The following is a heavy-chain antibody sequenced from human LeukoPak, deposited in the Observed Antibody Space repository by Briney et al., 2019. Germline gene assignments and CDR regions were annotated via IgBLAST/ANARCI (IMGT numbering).Heavy chain of an antibody. Sequence: SETLSLTCTVSGGSISSYYWTWIRQPSGRGLEWTGYIYYRGSTNYNPSLKSRGTISVDTSKNQFSRKLTSVTAADTAVYYCARDGPSDIWGQGTMVTVSS. V-gene: IGHV4-59*01. CDR1: GGSISSYY. CDR3: ARDGPSDI. CDR2: IYYRGST. J-gene: IGHJ3*02.